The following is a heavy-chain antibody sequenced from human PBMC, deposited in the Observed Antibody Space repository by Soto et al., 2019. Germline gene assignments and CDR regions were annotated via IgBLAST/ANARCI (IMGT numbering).Heavy chain of an antibody. CDR1: EFTFSNYA. J-gene: IGHJ6*02. Sequence: GGSLRLSCAASEFTFSNYAMSWVRQAPGKGLKWVSSISDNGGTTYYADYVKGLFTISRDNSKNTLYLQMNSLRAEDTAVYYCAKDWFPITLVRGVITSYYYYYGMDVWGQGTTVTVSS. D-gene: IGHD3-10*01. CDR3: AKDWFPITLVRGVITSYYYYYGMDV. V-gene: IGHV3-23*01. CDR2: ISDNGGTT.